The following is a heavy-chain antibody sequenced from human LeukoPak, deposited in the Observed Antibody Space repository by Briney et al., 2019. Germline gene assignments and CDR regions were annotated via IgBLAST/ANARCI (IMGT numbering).Heavy chain of an antibody. CDR2: IYYSRNT. D-gene: IGHD1-26*01. CDR3: ARGGSYYGYYYYMDV. J-gene: IGHJ6*03. V-gene: IGHV4-39*07. Sequence: SETLSLTCTVSGGSISSSSYYWGWIRQPPGKGLEWIGSIYYSRNTYYNPSPKSRVTISVDTSKNQFSLKLSSVTAADTAVYYCARGGSYYGYYYYMDVWGKGTTVTVSS. CDR1: GGSISSSSYY.